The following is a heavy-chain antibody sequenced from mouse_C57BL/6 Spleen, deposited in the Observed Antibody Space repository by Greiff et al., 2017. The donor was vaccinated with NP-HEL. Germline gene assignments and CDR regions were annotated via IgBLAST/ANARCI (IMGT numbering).Heavy chain of an antibody. V-gene: IGHV1-55*01. D-gene: IGHD2-3*01. J-gene: IGHJ3*01. Sequence: QVQLQQSGAELVKPGASVKMSCKASGYTFTSYWITWVKQRPGQGLEWIGDIYPGSGSTNYNEKFKSKATLTVDTSSSTAYMQHSSLTSEDSAVYYCARSGGDTNDGDYEWFAYW. CDR2: IYPGSGST. CDR3: ARSGGDTNDGDYEWFAY. CDR1: GYTFTSYW.